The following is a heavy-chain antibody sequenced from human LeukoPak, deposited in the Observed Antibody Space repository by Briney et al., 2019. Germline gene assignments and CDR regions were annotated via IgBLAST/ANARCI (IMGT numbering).Heavy chain of an antibody. J-gene: IGHJ4*02. CDR3: ASSWGTAAPFDY. Sequence: GGSLRLSCAASGFTFSSYAMHWVRQAPGKGLEWVAVISYDGSNKYYADSVKGRFTISRDNSKNTLYLQMNSLSAEDTAVYYCASSWGTAAPFDYWGQGTLVTVSS. V-gene: IGHV3-30*04. CDR2: ISYDGSNK. D-gene: IGHD6-13*01. CDR1: GFTFSSYA.